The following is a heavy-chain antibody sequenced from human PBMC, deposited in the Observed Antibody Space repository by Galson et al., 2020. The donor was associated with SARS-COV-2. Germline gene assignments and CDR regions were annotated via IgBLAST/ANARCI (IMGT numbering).Heavy chain of an antibody. CDR2: IYWNDDK. V-gene: IGHV2-5*01. D-gene: IGHD3-3*02. J-gene: IGHJ5*02. CDR1: GFSLSTSGVG. Sequence: SGPTLVKPTQTLTLTCTFSGFSLSTSGVGVGWIRQPPGKALEWLALIYWNDDKRYSPSLKSRLTITKDTSKNQVVLTMTNMDPVDTATYYCAHAGGPFFAARRDGYNEGRGWFDPWGQGTLVTVSS. CDR3: AHAGGPFFAARRDGYNEGRGWFDP.